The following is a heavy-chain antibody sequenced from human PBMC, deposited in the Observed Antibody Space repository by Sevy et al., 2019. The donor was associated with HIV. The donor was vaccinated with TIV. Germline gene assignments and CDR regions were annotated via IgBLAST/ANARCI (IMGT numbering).Heavy chain of an antibody. D-gene: IGHD2-2*01. CDR3: ARDPSDADIVVVPAATGRNWFDP. J-gene: IGHJ5*02. CDR1: GYTFTGYY. Sequence: ASVKVSCKASGYTFTGYYMHWVRQAPGQGLEWMGWINPNSGGTNYPQKFQGRVTMTRDTSISTAYMELSRLRSDDTAVYYCARDPSDADIVVVPAATGRNWFDPWGQGTLVTVSS. V-gene: IGHV1-2*02. CDR2: INPNSGGT.